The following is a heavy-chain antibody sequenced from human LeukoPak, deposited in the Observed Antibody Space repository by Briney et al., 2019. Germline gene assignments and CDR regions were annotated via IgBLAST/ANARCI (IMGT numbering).Heavy chain of an antibody. V-gene: IGHV1-2*02. CDR1: GYTFTGYY. CDR3: ARDGSQVVAANWFDP. CDR2: INPNSGGT. Sequence: ASVRVSCKASGYTFTGYYMHWVRQAPGQGLEWMGWINPNSGGTNYAQKFQGRVTMTRDTSISTAYMELGTLSSDDTAVYYCARDGSQVVAANWFDPWGQGTLVTVSS. J-gene: IGHJ5*02. D-gene: IGHD2-15*01.